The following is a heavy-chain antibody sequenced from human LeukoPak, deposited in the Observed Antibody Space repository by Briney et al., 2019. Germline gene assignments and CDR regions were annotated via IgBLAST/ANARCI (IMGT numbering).Heavy chain of an antibody. V-gene: IGHV4-34*01. CDR2: INHSGTT. Sequence: SETLSLTCAVYGGSFNGYYWSWIRQPPGKGLEWIGEINHSGTTHYNPSLKSRVTMSVDTSKNQFSLKLSSVTAADTAVYYCARSALLRAFDIWGQGTMVTVSS. J-gene: IGHJ3*02. CDR3: ARSALLRAFDI. CDR1: GGSFNGYY.